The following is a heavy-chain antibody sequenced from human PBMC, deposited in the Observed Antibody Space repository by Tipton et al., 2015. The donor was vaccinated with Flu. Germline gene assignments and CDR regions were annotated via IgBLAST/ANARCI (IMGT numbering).Heavy chain of an antibody. CDR1: GGSFSGYY. V-gene: IGHV4-34*01. CDR2: INHSGST. J-gene: IGHJ4*02. CDR3: ARAMVRAYYFDY. Sequence: TLSLTCAVYGGSFSGYYWNWIRQPPGKGLEWIGEINHSGSTNYNPSLKSGVTISVDTSKNQFSLKPSSVTAADTAVYYCARAMVRAYYFDYWGQGTLVTVSS. D-gene: IGHD3-10*01.